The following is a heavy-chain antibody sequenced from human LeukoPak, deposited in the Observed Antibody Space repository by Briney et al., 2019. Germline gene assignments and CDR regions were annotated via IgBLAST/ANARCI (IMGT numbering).Heavy chain of an antibody. CDR1: GFTFSSYA. V-gene: IGHV3-23*01. J-gene: IGHJ4*02. Sequence: GGSLRLPCAGSGFTFSSYAMSWARQAPGKGLEWVSTIIGSGVTTCYADSVKGRFTISRDNSKNTLYLQMNSLRAEDTAVYYCAKADTAMVTGFDYWGQGTLVTVSS. CDR3: AKADTAMVTGFDY. CDR2: IIGSGVTT. D-gene: IGHD5-18*01.